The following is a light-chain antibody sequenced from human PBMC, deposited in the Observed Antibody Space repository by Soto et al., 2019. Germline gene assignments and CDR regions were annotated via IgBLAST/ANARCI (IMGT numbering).Light chain of an antibody. J-gene: IGKJ4*01. Sequence: EMVLTQSPATLSLSPWESATLSCRASQNVGPYFAWYQQKSGEPPRLLIHTASSRATGIPARFSGSGSRTDFTLTISSLEHEDIAVYYCPERGRWPRATFGGGTKVEMK. CDR3: PERGRWPRAT. V-gene: IGKV3-11*01. CDR2: TAS. CDR1: QNVGPY.